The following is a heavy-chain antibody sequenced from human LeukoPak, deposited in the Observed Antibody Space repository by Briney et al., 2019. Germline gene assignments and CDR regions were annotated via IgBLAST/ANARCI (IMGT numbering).Heavy chain of an antibody. CDR1: GGPISSYY. CDR3: ARSRRGYSYYFDY. Sequence: SETLSLTCTVSGGPISSYYWSWIRQPPGKGLEWIGYTYYSGSTNYNPSLKSRVTISVDTSKNQFSLKLSSVTAADTAVYYCARSRRGYSYYFDYWGQGTLVTVSS. CDR2: TYYSGST. D-gene: IGHD5-18*01. J-gene: IGHJ4*02. V-gene: IGHV4-59*01.